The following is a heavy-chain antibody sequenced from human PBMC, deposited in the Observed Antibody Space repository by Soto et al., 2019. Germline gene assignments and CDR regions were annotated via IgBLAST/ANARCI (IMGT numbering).Heavy chain of an antibody. Sequence: GGSLRLSCAASGFTFSSYAMHWVRQAPGKGLEWVATSSDRRTGNTHYSDSVRGRFTLSRDYSRNILFLQMDSLRADDTALYYCTTWLTAHFDYWGRGTQVTAPQ. J-gene: IGHJ4*02. CDR1: GFTFSSYA. CDR3: TTWLTAHFDY. V-gene: IGHV3-23*01. CDR2: SSDRRTGNT. D-gene: IGHD2-21*02.